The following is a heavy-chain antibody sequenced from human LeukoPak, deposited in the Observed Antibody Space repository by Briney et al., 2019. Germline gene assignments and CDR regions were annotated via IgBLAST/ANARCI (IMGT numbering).Heavy chain of an antibody. CDR3: ARSPRKLELRGASDY. Sequence: SETLSLTCTVSGGSISSGGYYWSWIRQHPGKGLEWIGYIYYSGSTYYNPSLKSRVTISVDTSKNQFSLKLSSVTAADTAVYYCARSPRKLELRGASDYWGQGTLVTVSS. V-gene: IGHV4-31*03. J-gene: IGHJ4*02. CDR1: GGSISSGGYY. D-gene: IGHD1-7*01. CDR2: IYYSGST.